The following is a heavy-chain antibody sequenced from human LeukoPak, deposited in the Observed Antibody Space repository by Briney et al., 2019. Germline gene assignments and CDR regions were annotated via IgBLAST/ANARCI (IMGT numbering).Heavy chain of an antibody. CDR1: GYTFTIYG. CDR3: ARGIAVAGKGPFDR. D-gene: IGHD6-19*01. J-gene: IGHJ5*02. Sequence: ASVTVSCRASGYTFTIYGITWVRRAHGQGLEWLGWIRVYNGNTNYAKNFQDRVTMTTDTSTNTAYMELSSLRSDDTAVYYCARGIAVAGKGPFDRWGQGTLVTVSS. CDR2: IRVYNGNT. V-gene: IGHV1-18*01.